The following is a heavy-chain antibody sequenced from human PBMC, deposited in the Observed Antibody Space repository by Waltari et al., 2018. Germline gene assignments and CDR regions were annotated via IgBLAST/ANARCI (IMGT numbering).Heavy chain of an antibody. J-gene: IGHJ3*02. V-gene: IGHV1-69*01. CDR2: IIHIFGTS. CDR3: ARELADRRGNAFDI. CDR1: GGTFSSYA. Sequence: QVQLVQSGAEVKKPGSSVKVSCKASGGTFSSYASSWVRQAPGQGLEWMGGIIHIFGTSNYAQKFQGRVTITADESTSTAYMELSSLRSEDTAVYYCARELADRRGNAFDIWGQGTMVTVSS.